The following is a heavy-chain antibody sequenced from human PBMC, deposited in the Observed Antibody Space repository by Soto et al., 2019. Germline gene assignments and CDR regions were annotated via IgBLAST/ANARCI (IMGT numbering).Heavy chain of an antibody. CDR2: IYWDDDK. V-gene: IGHV2-5*02. Sequence: QITLKESGPTLVKPTQTLTLTCTFSGFSLSTSGVGVGWIRQPPGKALEWLAIIYWDDDKRYSPSLKSRLTITKDTSKNQVVLTMTYMDPVDTATYYCAHRGPSMVRGVIIFDYWGQGTLVTVSS. CDR3: AHRGPSMVRGVIIFDY. D-gene: IGHD3-10*01. CDR1: GFSLSTSGVG. J-gene: IGHJ4*02.